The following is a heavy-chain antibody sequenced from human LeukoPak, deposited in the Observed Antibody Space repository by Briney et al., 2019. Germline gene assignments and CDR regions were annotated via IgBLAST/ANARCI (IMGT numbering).Heavy chain of an antibody. D-gene: IGHD3-16*01. CDR2: ISSSGNTI. Sequence: GGSLGLSCAASGFTFSDYYMSWMRQAPGKGLEWVSYISSSGNTIYYADSVKGRFTISRDNAKNSLYLQMNSLRAEDTAVYYCARGRRYGDYWGQGTLVTVSS. V-gene: IGHV3-11*01. CDR1: GFTFSDYY. J-gene: IGHJ4*02. CDR3: ARGRRYGDY.